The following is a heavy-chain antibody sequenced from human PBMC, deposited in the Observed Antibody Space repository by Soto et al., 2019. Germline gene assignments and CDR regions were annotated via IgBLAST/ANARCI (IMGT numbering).Heavy chain of an antibody. CDR1: GYTFTSYG. CDR2: ISAYNGNT. J-gene: IGHJ6*02. V-gene: IGHV1-18*04. Sequence: ASVKVSCKASGYTFTSYGISWVRQAPGQGLEWMGWISAYNGNTNYAQKLQGRVTMTTDTSTSTAYMELRSLRSDDTAVYYCARDRLGNYYYYGMDVWGQGTRVTVSS. CDR3: ARDRLGNYYYYGMDV. D-gene: IGHD3-9*01.